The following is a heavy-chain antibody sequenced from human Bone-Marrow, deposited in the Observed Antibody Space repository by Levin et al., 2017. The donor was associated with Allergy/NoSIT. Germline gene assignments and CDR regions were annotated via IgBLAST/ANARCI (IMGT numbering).Heavy chain of an antibody. J-gene: IGHJ6*04. CDR1: GFTFSSYW. Sequence: GGSLRLSCAASGFTFSSYWMSWVRQAPGKGLEWVANIKQDGSEKYYVDSVKGRFTISRDNAKNSLYLQMNSLRAEDTAVYYCVRGSSCTGGVCGVDVWGKGTTVTVSS. V-gene: IGHV3-7*03. CDR3: VRGSSCTGGVCGVDV. CDR2: IKQDGSEK. D-gene: IGHD2-8*02.